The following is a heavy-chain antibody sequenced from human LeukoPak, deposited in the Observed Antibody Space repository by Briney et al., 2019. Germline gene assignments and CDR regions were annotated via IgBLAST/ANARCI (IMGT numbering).Heavy chain of an antibody. CDR2: INHSGNT. D-gene: IGHD3-10*01. J-gene: IGHJ4*02. CDR1: GESFSTYY. V-gene: IGHV4-34*01. CDR3: ARERGFFDYGSGSYSDS. Sequence: SEALSLTCAVYGESFSTYYWSWIRQPPGKGREWIGVINHSGNTNYNPSLKSRVTISVDTSKNQFSLKLSSVTAADTAVYYCARERGFFDYGSGSYSDSWGQGTLVTVSS.